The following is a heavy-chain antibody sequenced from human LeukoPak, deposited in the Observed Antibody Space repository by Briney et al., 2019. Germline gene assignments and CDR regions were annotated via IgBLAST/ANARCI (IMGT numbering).Heavy chain of an antibody. CDR3: ARVFAEYFDY. CDR1: GGSISSGGYY. D-gene: IGHD1-14*01. V-gene: IGHV4-30-4*08. J-gene: IGHJ4*02. Sequence: SETLSLTCTVSGGSISSGGYYWSWIRQHPGKGLEWIGYIYYSGSTYYNPSLKSRVTISVDTSKNQFSLKLSSVTAADTAVYYCARVFAEYFDYWGQGTLVTVSS. CDR2: IYYSGST.